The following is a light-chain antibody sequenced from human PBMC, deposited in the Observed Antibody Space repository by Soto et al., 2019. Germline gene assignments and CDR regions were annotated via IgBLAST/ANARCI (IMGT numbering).Light chain of an antibody. V-gene: IGKV1-33*01. CDR1: HDIDKY. CDR3: QQYCDPPMT. Sequence: DIQITQSPSALSASVGDRVTITCQASHDIDKYLNWYQQKPGKAPKLLIDDASNLETGVPSRFSGSGSGTHFTFTITSLQPEDTAIYYCQQYCDPPMTFGQGTLLEVK. J-gene: IGKJ5*01. CDR2: DAS.